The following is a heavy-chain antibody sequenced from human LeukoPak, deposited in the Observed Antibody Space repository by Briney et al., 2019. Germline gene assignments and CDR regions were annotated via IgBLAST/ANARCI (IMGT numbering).Heavy chain of an antibody. V-gene: IGHV3-21*01. J-gene: IGHJ2*01. CDR1: GFTFSSYA. CDR2: ISSSSSYI. CDR3: ARARAGGDCSGGSCYSGLWYFDL. Sequence: GGSLRLSCAASGFTFSSYAMGWVRQAPGKGLEWVPSISSSSSYIYYADSVKGRFTISRDNAKNSLYLQMNSLRAEDTAVYYCARARAGGDCSGGSCYSGLWYFDLWGRGTLVTVSS. D-gene: IGHD2-15*01.